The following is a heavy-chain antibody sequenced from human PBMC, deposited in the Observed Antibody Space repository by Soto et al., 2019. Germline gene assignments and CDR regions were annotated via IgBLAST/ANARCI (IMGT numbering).Heavy chain of an antibody. D-gene: IGHD2-15*01. Sequence: SVKVSCKTSGGTFSSYAISWVRQAPGQGLEWMGGIVPIVGTTTYAQKFQGRVTITADEATSTAYMQLSRLRSDDTAVYYCVRVVAXPGYPDHWG. CDR1: GGTFSSYA. J-gene: IGHJ4*03. CDR3: VRVVAXPGYPDH. CDR2: IVPIVGTT. V-gene: IGHV1-69*13.